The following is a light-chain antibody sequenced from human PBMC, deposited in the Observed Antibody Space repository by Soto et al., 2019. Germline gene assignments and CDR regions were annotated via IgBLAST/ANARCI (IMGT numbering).Light chain of an antibody. CDR3: CSYVANSLFV. CDR2: DVT. J-gene: IGLJ1*01. CDR1: SSDVGGYNF. V-gene: IGLV2-11*01. Sequence: QSALTQPRSVSGSPGQSVTFSCTGTSSDVGGYNFVSWYQQHPGKAPKLMIYDVTKRPSGVPDRFSGSKSGNTASLTISGLQAEDEADYYCCSYVANSLFVFGTGTKVTVL.